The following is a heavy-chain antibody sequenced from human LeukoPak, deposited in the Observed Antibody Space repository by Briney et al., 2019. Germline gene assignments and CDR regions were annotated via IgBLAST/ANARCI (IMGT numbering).Heavy chain of an antibody. J-gene: IGHJ2*01. CDR1: GYTFTGYY. CDR3: ARGRRYDSGGYKTFGWYFDL. CDR2: INPNSGGT. V-gene: IGHV1-2*04. D-gene: IGHD3-22*01. Sequence: ASVKVSCKASGYTFTGYYMHWVRQAPGQGLEWMGWINPNSGGTNYAQKFQGWVTMTRDTSISTAYMELSRLRSDDTAVYYCARGRRYDSGGYKTFGWYFDLWGRGTLVTVSS.